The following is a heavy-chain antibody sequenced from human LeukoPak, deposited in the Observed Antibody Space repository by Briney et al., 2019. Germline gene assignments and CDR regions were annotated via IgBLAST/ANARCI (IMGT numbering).Heavy chain of an antibody. CDR3: ARGHYGDYDGNYYGMDV. Sequence: GASVKVSCKASGGTFSSYAISWVRQAPGQGLEWMGRIIPILGIANYAQKFQGRVTITADKYTSTAYMELSSLRSEDTAVYYCARGHYGDYDGNYYGMDVWGQGTTVTVSS. CDR2: IIPILGIA. CDR1: GGTFSSYA. D-gene: IGHD4-17*01. V-gene: IGHV1-69*04. J-gene: IGHJ6*02.